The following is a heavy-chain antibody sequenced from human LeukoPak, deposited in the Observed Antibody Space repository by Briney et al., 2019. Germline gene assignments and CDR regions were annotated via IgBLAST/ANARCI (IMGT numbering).Heavy chain of an antibody. CDR1: GGSFSGYY. Sequence: SETLSLTCAVYGGSFSGYYWSWLRQPPGKGLEWIGEINHSGSTNYNQSLKSRVTISVATSKNQFSLKLSSVTAADTAVYYCARVSYYDFWSGWYQRDWFDPWGQGTLVTVSS. J-gene: IGHJ5*02. CDR2: INHSGST. CDR3: ARVSYYDFWSGWYQRDWFDP. D-gene: IGHD3-3*01. V-gene: IGHV4-34*01.